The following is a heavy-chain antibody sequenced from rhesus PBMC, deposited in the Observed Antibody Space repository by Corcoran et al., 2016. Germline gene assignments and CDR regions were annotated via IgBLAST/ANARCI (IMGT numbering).Heavy chain of an antibody. CDR2: IKGKSVNT. V-gene: IGHV4-80*01. D-gene: IGHD5-12*01. J-gene: IGHJ6*01. Sequence: QVQLQESGPGLVKPSETLSLTCAVSGASISSYWWSWIRQPPGKGLEWIGGIKGKSVNTYDNPTLRSRVTISKDASKNQFSLKLSSVTAADTAVYYGARNGGGYSYRDYYGLDSWGQGVVVTVSS. CDR1: GASISSYW. CDR3: ARNGGGYSYRDYYGLDS.